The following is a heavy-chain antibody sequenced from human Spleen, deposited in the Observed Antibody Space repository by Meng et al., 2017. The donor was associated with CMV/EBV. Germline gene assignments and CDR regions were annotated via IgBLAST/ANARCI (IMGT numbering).Heavy chain of an antibody. V-gene: IGHV3-21*01. CDR1: GFTFSSYS. CDR2: ISSSSSYI. J-gene: IGHJ6*02. Sequence: GESLRLSCAASGFTFSSYSMNWVRQAPGKGLEWVSSISSSSSYIYYADSVKGRFTISRDNAKNSLYLQMNSLRAEDTAVYYCAKDLGFLKGIYYYAMDVWGQGTTVTVSS. D-gene: IGHD3-3*01. CDR3: AKDLGFLKGIYYYAMDV.